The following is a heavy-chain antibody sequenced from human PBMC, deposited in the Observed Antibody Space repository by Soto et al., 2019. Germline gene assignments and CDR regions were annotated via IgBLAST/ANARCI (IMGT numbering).Heavy chain of an antibody. CDR1: GFTFSSYD. Sequence: GGSMRLSCAASGFTFSSYDMHWVRQATGKGLEWVSAIGTAGDTYYPGSVKGRFTISRENAKNSLYLQMNSLRAEDTALYYCAREARVALDYWGQGTLVTVSS. J-gene: IGHJ4*02. V-gene: IGHV3-13*01. CDR2: IGTAGDT. CDR3: AREARVALDY. D-gene: IGHD2-15*01.